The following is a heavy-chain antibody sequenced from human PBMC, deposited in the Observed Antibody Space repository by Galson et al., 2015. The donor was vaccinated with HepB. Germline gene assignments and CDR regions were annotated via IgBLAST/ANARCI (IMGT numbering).Heavy chain of an antibody. CDR1: GFTVSNNY. CDR2: IYSGGRP. D-gene: IGHD5-12*01. J-gene: IGHJ4*02. Sequence: SLRLSCAASGFTVSNNYMSWVRQVAGKGLEWVAIIYSGGRPDYADSVKGRFTISRDNSKNTLYPQMTSLRAEDTALYYCARDPGIYDASTGWGRGTLVTVSS. CDR3: ARDPGIYDASTG. V-gene: IGHV3-66*02.